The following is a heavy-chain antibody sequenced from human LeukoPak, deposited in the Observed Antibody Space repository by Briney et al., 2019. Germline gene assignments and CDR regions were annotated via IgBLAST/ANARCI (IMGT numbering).Heavy chain of an antibody. CDR3: ARVSGYHWESSYDY. D-gene: IGHD5-12*01. CDR1: GYTLTELS. Sequence: GASVKVSCKVSGYTLTELSMHWVRQAPGKGLEWMGGFDPEDGETIYAQKFQGRVTMTRNTSISTAYMELSSLRSEDTAVYYCARVSGYHWESSYDYWGQGTLVTVSS. J-gene: IGHJ4*02. CDR2: FDPEDGET. V-gene: IGHV1-24*01.